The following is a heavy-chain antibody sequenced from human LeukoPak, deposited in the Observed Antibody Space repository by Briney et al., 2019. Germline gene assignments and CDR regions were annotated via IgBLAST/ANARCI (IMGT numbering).Heavy chain of an antibody. CDR2: INPSGGST. CDR1: GYTFTGYY. CDR3: ARERAFRGYSYGRLDY. D-gene: IGHD5-18*01. Sequence: ASVKVSCKASGYTFTGYYMHWVRQAPGQGLGWMGIINPSGGSTSYAQKFQGRVTMTRDMSTSTVYMELSSLRSEDTAVYYCARERAFRGYSYGRLDYWGQGTLVTVSS. V-gene: IGHV1-46*01. J-gene: IGHJ4*02.